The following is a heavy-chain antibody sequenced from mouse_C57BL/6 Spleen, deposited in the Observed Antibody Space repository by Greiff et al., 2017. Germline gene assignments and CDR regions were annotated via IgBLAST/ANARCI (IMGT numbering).Heavy chain of an antibody. V-gene: IGHV1-80*01. CDR3: ARGGNGENYFDY. Sequence: QVQLKESGAELVKPGASVKISCKASGYAFSSYWMNWVKQRPGKGLEWIGQIYPGDGDTNYNGKFKGKATLTADKSSSTAYMQLSSLTSEDSAVYFCARGGNGENYFDYWGQGTTLTVSS. J-gene: IGHJ2*01. CDR1: GYAFSSYW. CDR2: IYPGDGDT.